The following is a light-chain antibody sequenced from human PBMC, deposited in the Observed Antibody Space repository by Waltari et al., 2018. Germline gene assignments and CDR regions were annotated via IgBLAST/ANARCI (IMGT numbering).Light chain of an antibody. V-gene: IGLV2-23*01. CDR2: DDT. CDR3: CAYAGKV. J-gene: IGLJ3*02. Sequence: QSALTQPASVSGSPGQSATISCTGTSNAVGRSNFFSWYQQHPGKAPKLIIHDDTERPSGVSDRFSGSKSANGASLTISGLQAEDEAHYYCCAYAGKVFGGGTRLTVL. CDR1: SNAVGRSNF.